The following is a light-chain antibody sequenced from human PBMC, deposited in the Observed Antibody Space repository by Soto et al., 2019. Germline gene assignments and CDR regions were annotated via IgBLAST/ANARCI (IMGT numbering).Light chain of an antibody. CDR2: ESS. J-gene: IGKJ1*01. CDR1: RNVSNY. V-gene: IGKV3-11*01. Sequence: VLTQSPATLSFSPWERATLSFRASRNVSNYLGWYQQKPGQAPRLLIYESSNRATGIAARFSGSGSGTEFTLTISSLQPDDFATYYCQHYNSYSEAFGQGTKVDIK. CDR3: QHYNSYSEA.